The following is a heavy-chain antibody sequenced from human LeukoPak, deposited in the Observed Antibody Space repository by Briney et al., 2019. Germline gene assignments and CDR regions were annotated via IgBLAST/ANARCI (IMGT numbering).Heavy chain of an antibody. CDR1: GFTFSNYN. CDR3: ARDETNGFDS. Sequence: GGSLRLSCGASGFTFSNYNMNWVRQAPGEGLEWVSSVNSRSTYIFYADSVMGRFTISRDNAKNLLFLQMNSLRAEDTAVYYCARDETNGFDSWGQGTLVTVSS. CDR2: VNSRSTYI. D-gene: IGHD1-14*01. V-gene: IGHV3-21*01. J-gene: IGHJ5*01.